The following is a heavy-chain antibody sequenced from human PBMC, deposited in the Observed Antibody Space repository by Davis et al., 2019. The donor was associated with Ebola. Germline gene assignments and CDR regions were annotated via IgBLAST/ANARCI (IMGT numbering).Heavy chain of an antibody. Sequence: SLKISCAASGFTFDDYAMHWVRQAPGKGLEWVSGISWNSGSIGYADSVKGRFTISRDNAKNSLYLQMNSLRAEDTAVYYCASGSQSRNYYYYGMDVWGQGTTVTVSS. V-gene: IGHV3-9*01. D-gene: IGHD1-26*01. CDR2: ISWNSGSI. CDR3: ASGSQSRNYYYYGMDV. J-gene: IGHJ6*02. CDR1: GFTFDDYA.